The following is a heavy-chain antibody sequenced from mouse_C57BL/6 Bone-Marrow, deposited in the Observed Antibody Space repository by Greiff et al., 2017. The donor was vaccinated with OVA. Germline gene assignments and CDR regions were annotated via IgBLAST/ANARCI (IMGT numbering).Heavy chain of an antibody. CDR1: GFSLTSYG. CDR3: AKHVFYYYGSSLSWFAY. J-gene: IGHJ3*01. Sequence: VQLKESGPGLVAPSQSLSITCTVSGFSLTSYGVDWVRQPPGKGLEWLGVIWGGGSTNYNSALMSRLSISKNNSTSPVFLKINTLQTDDTTLYYCAKHVFYYYGSSLSWFAYWGQGTLVTVSA. CDR2: IWGGGST. D-gene: IGHD1-1*01. V-gene: IGHV2-9*01.